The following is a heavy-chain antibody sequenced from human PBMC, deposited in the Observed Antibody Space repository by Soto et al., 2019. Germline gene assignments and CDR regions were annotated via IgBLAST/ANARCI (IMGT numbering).Heavy chain of an antibody. J-gene: IGHJ4*02. CDR1: GVSVINAW. V-gene: IGHV3-15*01. CDR3: ARDDYGDY. CDR2: IKKKSDGGTT. Sequence: PGGFLRLSCAGSGVSVINAWMTWVRQAPGQGLECVARIKKKSDGGTTEYAAPVKGRFTISRDDSTNTLYLQMNSLRSDDTAVYYCARDDYGDYWGQGTLVTVSS.